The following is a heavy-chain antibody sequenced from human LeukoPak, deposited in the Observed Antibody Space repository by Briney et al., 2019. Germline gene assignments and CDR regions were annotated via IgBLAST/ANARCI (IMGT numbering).Heavy chain of an antibody. J-gene: IGHJ4*02. V-gene: IGHV3-48*01. CDR2: ISYSSSPI. D-gene: IGHD4-23*01. Sequence: GGSLRLSCEASGFTFSTYSMKWVRQAPGKGLECVSYISYSSSPIYYADSVKGRFTISRDNAKNSLYLQMNSLRAEDTAVYYCARAVGNHFDYWGQGTLVTVSS. CDR1: GFTFSTYS. CDR3: ARAVGNHFDY.